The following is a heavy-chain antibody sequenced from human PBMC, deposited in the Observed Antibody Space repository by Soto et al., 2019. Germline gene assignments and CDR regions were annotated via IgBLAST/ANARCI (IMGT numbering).Heavy chain of an antibody. V-gene: IGHV3-30-3*01. CDR2: ISYDGNNK. Sequence: QVQLVESGGGVVQPGRSLRLSCAASGFTFSSYAMHWVRQAPGKGLEGVAVISYDGNNKYYADSVKGRFTISRDNSKNTLYLQMNSLRAEDTAVYCCGRDIVVVVAAGMDVWGQGTTVTVSS. CDR3: GRDIVVVVAAGMDV. J-gene: IGHJ6*02. CDR1: GFTFSSYA. D-gene: IGHD2-15*01.